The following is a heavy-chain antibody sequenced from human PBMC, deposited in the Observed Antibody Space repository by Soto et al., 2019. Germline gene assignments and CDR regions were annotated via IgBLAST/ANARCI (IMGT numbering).Heavy chain of an antibody. Sequence: PGESLKISCKGSGYSFTSYWIGWVRQMPGKGLEWMGIIYPGDSDTGYSPSFQGQVTISADKSISTAYLQWSSLKASDTAMYYCAREGYDILTGYYKTYYYYGMDVWGQGTTVTVSS. CDR1: GYSFTSYW. J-gene: IGHJ6*02. V-gene: IGHV5-51*01. D-gene: IGHD3-9*01. CDR3: AREGYDILTGYYKTYYYYGMDV. CDR2: IYPGDSDT.